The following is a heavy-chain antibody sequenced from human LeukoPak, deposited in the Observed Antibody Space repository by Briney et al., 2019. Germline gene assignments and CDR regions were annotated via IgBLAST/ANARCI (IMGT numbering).Heavy chain of an antibody. CDR2: IIPIFGTA. J-gene: IGHJ6*02. CDR3: ARGRIFSPGPITMVRGEYGMDV. D-gene: IGHD3-10*01. V-gene: IGHV1-69*13. CDR1: GYTFTDYY. Sequence: SVKVSCKASGYTFTDYYMHWVRQAPGQGLEWMGGIIPIFGTANYAQMFQGRVAITADESTSTAYMELSSLRSEDTAVYYCARGRIFSPGPITMVRGEYGMDVWGQGTTVTVSS.